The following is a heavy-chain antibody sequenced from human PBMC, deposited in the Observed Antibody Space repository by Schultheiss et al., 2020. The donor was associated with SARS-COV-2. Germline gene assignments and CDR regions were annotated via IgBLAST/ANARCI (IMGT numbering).Heavy chain of an antibody. Sequence: GGSLRLSCAASGFTFSSYGMHWVRQAPGKGLVWVSRINSDGSSTSYADSVKGRFTISRDNAKNSLYLQLNSLRVEDTAVYYCVRVAMTTVTELDYWGQGTLVTVSS. CDR1: GFTFSSYG. CDR3: VRVAMTTVTELDY. V-gene: IGHV3-74*01. D-gene: IGHD4-17*01. CDR2: INSDGSST. J-gene: IGHJ4*02.